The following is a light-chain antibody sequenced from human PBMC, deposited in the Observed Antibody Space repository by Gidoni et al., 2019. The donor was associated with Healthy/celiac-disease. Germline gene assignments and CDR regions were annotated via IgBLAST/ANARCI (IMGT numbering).Light chain of an antibody. CDR2: DAS. Sequence: DIQMTHTPSTLSASVGDRVTITCRASQSISSWLAWYQQKPGKAPKLLIYDASSLESGVPSRFSGSGSGTEFTLTISSLQPDDFATYYCQQYNSYSYTFGQGTKLEIK. CDR1: QSISSW. CDR3: QQYNSYSYT. J-gene: IGKJ2*01. V-gene: IGKV1-5*01.